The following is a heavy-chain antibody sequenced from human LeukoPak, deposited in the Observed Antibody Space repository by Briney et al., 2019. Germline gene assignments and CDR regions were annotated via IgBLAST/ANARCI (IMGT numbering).Heavy chain of an antibody. CDR3: ARGRRNYDILTGYYNPRAFDI. D-gene: IGHD3-9*01. CDR2: MNPNSGNT. V-gene: IGHV1-8*01. Sequence: GASVKVSCKASGYTFTSYDINWVRQATGQGLEWMGWMNPNSGNTGYAQKFQGRVTMARNTSISTAYMELSSLRSEDTAVYYCARGRRNYDILTGYYNPRAFDIWGQGTMVTVSS. J-gene: IGHJ3*02. CDR1: GYTFTSYD.